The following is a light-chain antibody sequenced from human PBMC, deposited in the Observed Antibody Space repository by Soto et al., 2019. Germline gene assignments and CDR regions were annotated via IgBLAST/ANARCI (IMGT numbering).Light chain of an antibody. Sequence: DIQMTQSPSTLSASVGDTVTITCRASESISSWLAWYQEKPGKAPNLLIYDASSLESGVPSRFSGSGSGTEFTLTISSLQPDEFATYYCQDYSPYSWTVGQGTKVDIK. J-gene: IGKJ1*01. CDR2: DAS. V-gene: IGKV1-5*01. CDR1: ESISSW. CDR3: QDYSPYSWT.